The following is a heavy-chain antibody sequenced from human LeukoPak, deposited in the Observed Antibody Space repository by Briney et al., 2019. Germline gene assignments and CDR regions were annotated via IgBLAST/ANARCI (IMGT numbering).Heavy chain of an antibody. J-gene: IGHJ5*02. CDR3: ARDTYGSGSSTFDP. V-gene: IGHV4-4*07. CDR2: IYTSGST. Sequence: SETLSLTCTVSGGSISSYYWSWIRQPAGKGLEWIGRIYTSGSTNYNPSLKSRVTMSVDTSKNQFSLKLSSVTAADTAVHYCARDTYGSGSSTFDPWGQGTLVTVSS. CDR1: GGSISSYY. D-gene: IGHD3-10*01.